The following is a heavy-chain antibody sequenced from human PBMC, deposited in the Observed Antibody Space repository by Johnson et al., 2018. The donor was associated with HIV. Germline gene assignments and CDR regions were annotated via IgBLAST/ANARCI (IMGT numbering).Heavy chain of an antibody. CDR2: ISYDGTNK. J-gene: IGHJ3*02. V-gene: IGHV3-30*04. Sequence: QEQLVESGGGVVQPERSLTLSCEVSGLPFSTFAFHWVRQAPGKGLAWVPFISYDGTNKYYAVSVKGRFTISRDNAKNSMYLQMNSLRGEDTAVYYCARVWVVEVARGAFDIWGQGTMVTVSS. CDR3: ARVWVVEVARGAFDI. D-gene: IGHD2-15*01. CDR1: GLPFSTFA.